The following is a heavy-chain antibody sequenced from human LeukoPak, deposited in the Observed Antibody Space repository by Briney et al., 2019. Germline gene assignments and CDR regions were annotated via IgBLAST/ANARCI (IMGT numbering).Heavy chain of an antibody. V-gene: IGHV4-31*03. Sequence: PSQTLSLTCTVSGGSIGSGGYYWSWIRQHPGKGLEWIGYIYYSGSTYYNPSLKSRVTISVDTSKNQFSLKLSSVTAADTAVYYCARVGYSYGYVDYWGQGTLVTVSS. CDR3: ARVGYSYGYVDY. J-gene: IGHJ4*02. D-gene: IGHD5-18*01. CDR2: IYYSGST. CDR1: GGSIGSGGYY.